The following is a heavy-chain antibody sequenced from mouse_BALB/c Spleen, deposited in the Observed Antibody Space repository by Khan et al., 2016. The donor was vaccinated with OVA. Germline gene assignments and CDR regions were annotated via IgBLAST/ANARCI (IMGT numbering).Heavy chain of an antibody. CDR1: GYTFTTYW. CDR2: INPTSGYT. CDR3: TRDRIDY. Sequence: QVQLQQSGAELAKPGASVQMSCKASGYTFTTYWMHWVKQRPGQGLEWIGYINPTSGYTDYSENFKDKATLSADKSSSTVYMQLSRLTSEDSAVYYCTRDRIDYWGQGTTLTVSS. J-gene: IGHJ2*01. V-gene: IGHV1-7*01.